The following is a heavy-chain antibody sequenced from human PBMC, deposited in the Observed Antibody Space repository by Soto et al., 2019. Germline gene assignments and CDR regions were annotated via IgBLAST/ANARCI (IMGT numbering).Heavy chain of an antibody. CDR3: AGGSGSGDYWWCMDV. CDR2: SYSGCSR. Sequence: GGSLRLSCAASGVTVSSNYNSWIRQGPRQGQEWVSISYSGCSRYSEDSVNRRFTISSADSTNTQHLQMNSLRAEDTAVYYCAGGSGSGDYWWCMDVWGQGTTVTVSS. J-gene: IGHJ6*02. D-gene: IGHD2-8*02. V-gene: IGHV3-53*01. CDR1: GVTVSSNY.